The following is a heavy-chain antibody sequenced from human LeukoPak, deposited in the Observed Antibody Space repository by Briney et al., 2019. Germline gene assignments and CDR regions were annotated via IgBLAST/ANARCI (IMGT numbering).Heavy chain of an antibody. CDR1: GLTFGGYG. J-gene: IGHJ4*02. D-gene: IGHD1-14*01. CDR2: IAYDGSRA. V-gene: IGHV3-33*01. Sequence: QPRRSLILSCAGFGLTFGGYGMHWFRQTPGTWLEWVAVIAYDGSRAFYADSVKGRFTISRDNSKNTMSVQMDDLRAEDTAVYYCTRYNNDHFDYWGQGTLVTVSS. CDR3: TRYNNDHFDY.